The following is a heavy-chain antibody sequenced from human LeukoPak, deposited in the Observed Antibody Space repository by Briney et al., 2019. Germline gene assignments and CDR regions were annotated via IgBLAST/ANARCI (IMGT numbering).Heavy chain of an antibody. J-gene: IGHJ3*02. CDR3: ARRSSRAGVGAFDI. D-gene: IGHD3-10*01. CDR1: GFTFSSYW. V-gene: IGHV3-7*01. Sequence: PGGSLRLSCAASGFTFSSYWMSWVRQAPGKGLEWVANIKQDGSEKYYVDSVKGRFTISRDNAKNSLYLQMNSLRAEDTAVYYCARRSSRAGVGAFDIWGQGTMVTVSS. CDR2: IKQDGSEK.